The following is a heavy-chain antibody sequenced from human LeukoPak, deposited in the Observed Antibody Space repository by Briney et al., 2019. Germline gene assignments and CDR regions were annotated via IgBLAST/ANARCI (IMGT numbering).Heavy chain of an antibody. Sequence: GASVKVSCKASGYTFTSYDINWVRQATGQGLEWMGWMNPNSGNTGYAQKLQGRVTMTTDTSTSTAYMELRSLRSDDTAVYYCARVIDSSGRPIDYWGQGTLVTVSS. CDR1: GYTFTSYD. V-gene: IGHV1-8*02. CDR3: ARVIDSSGRPIDY. D-gene: IGHD3-22*01. CDR2: MNPNSGNT. J-gene: IGHJ4*02.